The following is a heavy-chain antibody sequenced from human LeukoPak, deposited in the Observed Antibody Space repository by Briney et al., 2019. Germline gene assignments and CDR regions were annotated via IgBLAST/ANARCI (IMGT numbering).Heavy chain of an antibody. CDR1: GFTFSSYS. CDR3: ATHRVYFERPFDY. V-gene: IGHV3-21*01. D-gene: IGHD3-9*01. Sequence: GGSLRLSCAASGFTFSSYSMNWVRQAPGKGLEGVSSIRNSSSYIYYADSVKGRFTISRDKAKNSLYLQMNSLRAEETAVYYCATHRVYFERPFDYWGQGTLVTVSS. CDR2: IRNSSSYI. J-gene: IGHJ4*02.